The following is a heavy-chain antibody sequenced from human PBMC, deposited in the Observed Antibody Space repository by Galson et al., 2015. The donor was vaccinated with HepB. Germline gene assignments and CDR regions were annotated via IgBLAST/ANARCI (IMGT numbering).Heavy chain of an antibody. CDR3: AKDREPRIQLWLPFDY. V-gene: IGHV3-23*01. J-gene: IGHJ4*02. Sequence: SLRLSCAASGFTFSSYAMSWVRQAPGKGLEWVPAISGSGGSTYYADSVKGRFTISRDNSKNTLYLQMNSLRAEDTAVYYCAKDREPRIQLWLPFDYWGQGTLVTVSS. CDR1: GFTFSSYA. CDR2: ISGSGGST. D-gene: IGHD5-18*01.